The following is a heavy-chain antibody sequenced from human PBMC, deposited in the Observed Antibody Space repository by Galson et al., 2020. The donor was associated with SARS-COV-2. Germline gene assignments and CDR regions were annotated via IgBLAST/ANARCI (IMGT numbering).Heavy chain of an antibody. D-gene: IGHD3-10*01. Sequence: ASETLSLTCSVSGGSISSGGYSWSWIRQPPGKGLEWIGYIYHSGTTHYNPSLKSRVALSLDRSKNQFSLELSSVTAADTAVYYCARDRFGELSPWGQGTLVTVSS. J-gene: IGHJ1*01. CDR2: IYHSGTT. CDR1: GGSISSGGYS. CDR3: ARDRFGELSP. V-gene: IGHV4-30-2*01.